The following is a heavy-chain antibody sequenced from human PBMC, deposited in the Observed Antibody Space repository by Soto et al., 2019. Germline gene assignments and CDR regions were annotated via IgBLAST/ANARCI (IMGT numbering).Heavy chain of an antibody. CDR3: ARIRCTATQYGIDY. CDR2: IDWDDDK. V-gene: IGHV2-70*01. D-gene: IGHD4-4*01. Sequence: SVPTLVNPTQTLTLTCTFSGFSLSTSGMCVSWIRQPPGKALEWLALIDWDDDKYYSTSLKTRLTISKDTSKNKVVLTMTNMDTVDTATYYCARIRCTATQYGIDYWGQGTLVTVS. CDR1: GFSLSTSGMC. J-gene: IGHJ4*02.